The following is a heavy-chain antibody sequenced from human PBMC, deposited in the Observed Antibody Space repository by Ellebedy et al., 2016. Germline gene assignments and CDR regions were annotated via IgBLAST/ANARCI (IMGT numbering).Heavy chain of an antibody. CDR2: VTPYDDKT. V-gene: IGHV1-18*04. CDR1: GYTFDSHG. Sequence: ASVKVSXXASGYTFDSHGINWVRQAPGQGLEWMGWVTPYDDKTNYAQKFQGRVTMATDTSTSTAYMELRSLRSDDTAVYYCARGAGYWYFDLWGRGTLVTVSS. D-gene: IGHD6-19*01. J-gene: IGHJ2*01. CDR3: ARGAGYWYFDL.